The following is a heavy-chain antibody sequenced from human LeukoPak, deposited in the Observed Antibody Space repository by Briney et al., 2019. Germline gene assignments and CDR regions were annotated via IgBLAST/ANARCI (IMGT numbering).Heavy chain of an antibody. D-gene: IGHD6-19*01. Sequence: GGSLRLSCAASGFTFSSYAMSWVRQAPGRGLEWVSAISGSGGSTYYAESVKGRFTISRDNSKNTLYLQMNSLRAEDTAVYYCAKVSGGSGWYDFDYWGQGTLVTVSS. CDR2: ISGSGGST. V-gene: IGHV3-23*01. CDR1: GFTFSSYA. CDR3: AKVSGGSGWYDFDY. J-gene: IGHJ4*02.